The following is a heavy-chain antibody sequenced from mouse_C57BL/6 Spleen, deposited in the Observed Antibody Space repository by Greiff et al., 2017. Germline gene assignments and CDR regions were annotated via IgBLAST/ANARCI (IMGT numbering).Heavy chain of an antibody. V-gene: IGHV1-69*01. CDR2: IDPSDSYT. D-gene: IGHD2-5*01. CDR1: GYTFTSYW. CDR3: ERTYNGSNYGYYFDY. Sequence: QVQLQQPGAELVMPGASVKLSCKASGYTFTSYWMHWVKQRPGQGLEWIGEIDPSDSYTNYNQKFKGKSTLTVDKSSSTAYMQLSSLTSEDSAVYYGERTYNGSNYGYYFDYWGQGTTLTVSS. J-gene: IGHJ2*01.